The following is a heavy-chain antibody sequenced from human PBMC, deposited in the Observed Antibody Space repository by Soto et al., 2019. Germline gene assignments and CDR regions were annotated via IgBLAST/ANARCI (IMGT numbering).Heavy chain of an antibody. D-gene: IGHD3-22*01. CDR1: GGSISSYY. J-gene: IGHJ3*02. V-gene: IGHV4-59*08. Sequence: SETLSLTCTVSGGSISSYYWSWIRQPPGKGLEWIGYIYYSGSTNYNPSLKSRVTISVDTSKNQFSLKLSSVTAADTAVYYCATSLTYYYDSSGYDAFDIWGQGTMVTVSS. CDR3: ATSLTYYYDSSGYDAFDI. CDR2: IYYSGST.